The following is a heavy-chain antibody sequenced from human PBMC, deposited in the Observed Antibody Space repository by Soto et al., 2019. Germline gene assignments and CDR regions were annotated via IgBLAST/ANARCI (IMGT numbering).Heavy chain of an antibody. Sequence: KASETLSLTCAVSGGSVSSSVHYWSWIRQPPGKGLEWIGNIYYSGSTNYNPSLKSRVTISVDTSKNQFSLKLSSVTAADTAVYYCARDLRGSRTSRPWNYYGLDVWGQGTTVTVSS. J-gene: IGHJ6*02. D-gene: IGHD2-2*01. CDR1: GGSVSSSVHY. CDR2: IYYSGST. V-gene: IGHV4-61*08. CDR3: ARDLRGSRTSRPWNYYGLDV.